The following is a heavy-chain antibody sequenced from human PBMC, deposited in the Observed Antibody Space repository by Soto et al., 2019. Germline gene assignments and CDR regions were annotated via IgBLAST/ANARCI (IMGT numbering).Heavy chain of an antibody. V-gene: IGHV1-2*02. CDR1: GYSFTGYY. D-gene: IGHD4-4*01. J-gene: IGHJ5*02. Sequence: GASVKVSCKASGYSFTGYYMHWVRQAPGQGLEWMGWIIPHSGETNYAQKFQARVTLTRDTSISTAYMQLSGLTSDDTAVYYCARATDDFTNAAHDLWGQGTLVTVSS. CDR2: IIPHSGET. CDR3: ARATDDFTNAAHDL.